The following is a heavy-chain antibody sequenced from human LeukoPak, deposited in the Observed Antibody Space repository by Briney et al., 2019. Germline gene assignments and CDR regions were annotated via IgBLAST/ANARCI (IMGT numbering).Heavy chain of an antibody. CDR1: GYTLTELS. Sequence: DSVKVSCKVSGYTLTELSMHWVRQAPGKGLEWMGGFDPEDGETIYAQKFQGRVTMTEDTSTDTAYMELSSLRSEDTAVYYCATVPSMVRGVQYFDYWGQGTLVTVSS. CDR3: ATVPSMVRGVQYFDY. V-gene: IGHV1-24*01. J-gene: IGHJ4*02. CDR2: FDPEDGET. D-gene: IGHD3-10*01.